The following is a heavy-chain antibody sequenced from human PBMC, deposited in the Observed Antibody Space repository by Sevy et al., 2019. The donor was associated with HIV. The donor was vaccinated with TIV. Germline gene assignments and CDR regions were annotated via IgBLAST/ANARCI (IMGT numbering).Heavy chain of an antibody. V-gene: IGHV3-23*01. Sequence: GGSLRLSCAASGLTFRSHAMSGVRQLPGRGLEWVSAISGSGETTSYADSVKGRFTISGDNSKNTLYLLMNGLGADDTAVYFCAKESMLHLWRGYFDSWGQGPLVTVSS. CDR2: ISGSGETT. J-gene: IGHJ4*02. CDR1: GLTFRSHA. CDR3: AKESMLHLWRGYFDS. D-gene: IGHD2-2*01.